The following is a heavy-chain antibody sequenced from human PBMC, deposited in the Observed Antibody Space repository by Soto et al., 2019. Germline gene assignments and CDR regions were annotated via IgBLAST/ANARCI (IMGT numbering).Heavy chain of an antibody. D-gene: IGHD3-3*01. V-gene: IGHV3-30*03. Sequence: QVQLVESGGGVVQPGRSLRLSCAASGFTFSSYGMHWVRQAPGKGLEWVAVISYDGSNKYYADSVKGRLTISRDNSKNTLYLQRSSLRAADPAVYYCASPYYDCWLSRHMAVWVQGTTVTVAS. J-gene: IGHJ6*02. CDR3: ASPYYDCWLSRHMAV. CDR1: GFTFSSYG. CDR2: ISYDGSNK.